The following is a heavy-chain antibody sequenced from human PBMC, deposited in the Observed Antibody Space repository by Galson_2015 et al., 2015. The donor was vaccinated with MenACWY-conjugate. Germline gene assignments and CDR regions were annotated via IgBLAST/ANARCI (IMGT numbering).Heavy chain of an antibody. Sequence: PALVKPTQTLTLTCTFSGFSLTTSGVGVGWIRQPPGKALDWLARIDWDDDKFYNPSLKTRLTISKDTSKNQVVLTMTNMDPVDTGTYYCARTYYYDSKAYDLWGQGTMVTVSS. CDR1: GFSLTTSGVG. J-gene: IGHJ3*01. CDR3: ARTYYYDSKAYDL. D-gene: IGHD3-22*01. V-gene: IGHV2-70*04. CDR2: IDWDDDK.